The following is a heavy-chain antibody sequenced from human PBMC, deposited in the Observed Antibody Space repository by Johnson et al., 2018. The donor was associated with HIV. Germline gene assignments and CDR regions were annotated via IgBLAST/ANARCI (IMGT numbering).Heavy chain of an antibody. CDR2: ISWNSGSI. V-gene: IGHV3-9*01. CDR3: ASDKMHAFDI. Sequence: VQLVESGGGLVQPGGSLRLSCAASGFTFSSYDMHWVRQATGKGLEWVSAISWNSGSIGYADSVKGRFTISRDNAKNSLYLQMNSLRAEDTALYYCASDKMHAFDIWGQGTMVTVSS. J-gene: IGHJ3*02. D-gene: IGHD5-24*01. CDR1: GFTFSSYD.